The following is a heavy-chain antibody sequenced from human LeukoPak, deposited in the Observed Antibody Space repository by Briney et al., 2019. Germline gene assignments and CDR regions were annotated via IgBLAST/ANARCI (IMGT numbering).Heavy chain of an antibody. V-gene: IGHV4-59*01. CDR2: IYYSGST. CDR3: ARVLLSSWYLGGSWFDP. Sequence: PSETLSLTCTVSGGSISSYYWSWIRQPPGKGLEWIGYIYYSGSTNYNPSLKSRVTISVDTSKNQFSLKLSSVTAADTAVYYCARVLLSSWYLGGSWFDPWGQGTLVTVSS. CDR1: GGSISSYY. D-gene: IGHD6-13*01. J-gene: IGHJ5*02.